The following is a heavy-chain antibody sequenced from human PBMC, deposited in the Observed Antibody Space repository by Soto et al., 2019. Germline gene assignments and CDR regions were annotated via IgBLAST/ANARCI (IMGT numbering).Heavy chain of an antibody. D-gene: IGHD6-13*01. CDR3: RRSSRYSTDV. CDR1: GDSIRNSSY. CDR2: IYSTGNT. Sequence: SETLSLTSTISGDSIRNSSYWGWIRQPPGKGLEWIGSIYSTGNTYYNPSLNSQVTISVDTSKNQFSLNVISVTAADTAVYYCRRSSRYSTDVWGQGTTVT. J-gene: IGHJ6*02. V-gene: IGHV4-39*01.